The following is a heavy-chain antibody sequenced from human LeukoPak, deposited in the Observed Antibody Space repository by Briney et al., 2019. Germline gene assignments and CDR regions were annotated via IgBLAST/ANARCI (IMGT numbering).Heavy chain of an antibody. D-gene: IGHD4-11*01. V-gene: IGHV3-7*01. J-gene: IGHJ6*02. CDR3: ARDNSNPRDYYYYGMDV. CDR1: GFTFSSYW. CDR2: IKQDGSEK. Sequence: GGSLRLSCAASGFTFSSYWMSWVRQAPGKGLEWVANIKQDGSEKYYVDSVKGRFTISRDNAKNSLYLQMNSLRAEDTAVYYCARDNSNPRDYYYYGMDVRGQGTTVTVSS.